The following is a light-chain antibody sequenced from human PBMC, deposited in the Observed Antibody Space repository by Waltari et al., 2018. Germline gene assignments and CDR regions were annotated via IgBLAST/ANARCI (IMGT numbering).Light chain of an antibody. CDR3: QHDHTPPWT. CDR1: QDINKE. Sequence: DIQMTQSQSSLSASVGDRLTVTCRASQDINKELSWYQQKPGKAPTILIYGASTLQTGVSSRFSGSGSGTDFTLTISSLQPEDAASYYCQHDHTPPWTFGQGTKVEIK. J-gene: IGKJ1*01. CDR2: GAS. V-gene: IGKV1-27*01.